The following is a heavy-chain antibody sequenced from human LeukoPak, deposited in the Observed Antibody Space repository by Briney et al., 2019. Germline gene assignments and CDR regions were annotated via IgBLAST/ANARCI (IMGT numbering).Heavy chain of an antibody. D-gene: IGHD3-3*01. CDR3: ARKARIGRFLEWLFAY. V-gene: IGHV5-10-1*01. CDR1: GYSLTSYW. Sequence: GESLKISCKGSGYSLTSYWISWVRQMPGKGLEWMGRIDPSDSYTNYSPSFQGHVTISADKSISTAYLQWSSLRPEDTAVYCCARKARIGRFLEWLFAYWGQGTLVTVSS. CDR2: IDPSDSYT. J-gene: IGHJ4*02.